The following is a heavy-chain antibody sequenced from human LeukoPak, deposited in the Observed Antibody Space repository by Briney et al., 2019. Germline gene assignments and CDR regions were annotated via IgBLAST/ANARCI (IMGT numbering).Heavy chain of an antibody. CDR1: GFTFSIYS. D-gene: IGHD3-10*01. Sequence: GGSLRLSCAASGFTFSIYSMNWVRQAPGKGLEWVSYISSGSDIIYYADSVKGRFTISRDNAKNSLYLQMSSLRAEDTAVYYCASAFYGSGSYYKLDNWGQGTLVTVSS. V-gene: IGHV3-48*04. CDR2: ISSGSDII. J-gene: IGHJ4*02. CDR3: ASAFYGSGSYYKLDN.